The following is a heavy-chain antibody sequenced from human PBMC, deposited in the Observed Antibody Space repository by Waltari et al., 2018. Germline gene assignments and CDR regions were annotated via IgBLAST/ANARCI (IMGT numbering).Heavy chain of an antibody. CDR2: INHSGST. CDR3: ARKSYSSSRRDWFDP. J-gene: IGHJ5*02. Sequence: QVQLQQWGAGLLKPSETLSLTCAVYGGSFSGYYWSWIRQPPGKGLEWIGEINHSGSTNYNPSLKSRVTISVDTSKNQFSRKLSSVTAADTAVYYCARKSYSSSRRDWFDPWGQGTLVTVSS. D-gene: IGHD6-13*01. V-gene: IGHV4-34*01. CDR1: GGSFSGYY.